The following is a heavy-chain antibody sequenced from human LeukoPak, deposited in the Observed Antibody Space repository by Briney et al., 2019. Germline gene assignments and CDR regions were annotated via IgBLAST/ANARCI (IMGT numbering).Heavy chain of an antibody. J-gene: IGHJ4*02. Sequence: GGSLRLSCAASGFTFSSYAMSWVRQAPGKGLEWVSAISGSGGSTYYADSVKGRFTISRDNSRSTLYLQMNSLRAEDTAVYYCVKGLVQTTMSYSVDYWGQGALVTVSS. CDR3: VKGLVQTTMSYSVDY. D-gene: IGHD1-1*01. CDR2: ISGSGGST. V-gene: IGHV3-23*01. CDR1: GFTFSSYA.